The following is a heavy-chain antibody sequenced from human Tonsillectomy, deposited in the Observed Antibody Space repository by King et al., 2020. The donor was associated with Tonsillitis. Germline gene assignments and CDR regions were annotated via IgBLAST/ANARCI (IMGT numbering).Heavy chain of an antibody. V-gene: IGHV4-31*03. Sequence: VQLQESGPGLVKPSQTLSLTCTVSGGSISSGGYYWSWIRQHPGKGLEWIGCIYYSGSTYYNPSLKSRVTISVDTSKNQFSLKLSSVTAADTAVYYCARVQGRLYCSGGSCYSVNLYWFDPWGQGTLVTVSS. CDR1: GGSISSGGYY. CDR2: IYYSGST. D-gene: IGHD2-15*01. J-gene: IGHJ5*02. CDR3: ARVQGRLYCSGGSCYSVNLYWFDP.